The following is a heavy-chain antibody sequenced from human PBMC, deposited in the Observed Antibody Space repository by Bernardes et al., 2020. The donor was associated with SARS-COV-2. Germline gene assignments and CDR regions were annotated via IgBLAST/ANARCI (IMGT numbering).Heavy chain of an antibody. Sequence: SGPTLMKPAQTLTLTCTFSGFSFETSGVDVGWIRQPPGKALEWLALIHWDDDKRYSPSLKNRLSISRDASDNHVVLTMTNVDPLDTDTYYCLYRRRSATWYSDLWGRGTLVTVSS. V-gene: IGHV2-5*02. CDR1: GFSFETSGVD. CDR2: IHWDDDK. CDR3: LYRRRSATWYSDL. J-gene: IGHJ2*01.